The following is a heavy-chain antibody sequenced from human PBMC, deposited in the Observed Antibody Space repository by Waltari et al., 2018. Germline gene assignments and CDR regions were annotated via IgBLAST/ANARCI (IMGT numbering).Heavy chain of an antibody. J-gene: IGHJ4*02. V-gene: IGHV4-4*02. D-gene: IGHD1-1*01. CDR1: GDSMSTSDY. Sequence: QLQLQDSGPGRVKPSGTLSLICAVSGDSMSTSDYWSWVRQPPGKGLEWIGQVRGDGKTNYNPSFASQVTMSLDTSTYHFALKLTSATAADTALYYCARDRGRGLYLDTWGQGTLVTVSP. CDR2: VRGDGKT. CDR3: ARDRGRGLYLDT.